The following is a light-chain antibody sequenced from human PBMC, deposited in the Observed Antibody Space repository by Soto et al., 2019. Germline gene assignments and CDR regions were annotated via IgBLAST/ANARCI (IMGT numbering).Light chain of an antibody. Sequence: DIQMTQSPSSVPASVGDSVTITRRASQDISTWLAWYKQKPGTAPKLLIYDASSLESGVPSRFRGSGSGTDFTLTISSLKPDDFETYYCQQPISFPITFGQGTRLEIK. V-gene: IGKV1-12*01. CDR2: DAS. CDR3: QQPISFPIT. J-gene: IGKJ5*01. CDR1: QDISTW.